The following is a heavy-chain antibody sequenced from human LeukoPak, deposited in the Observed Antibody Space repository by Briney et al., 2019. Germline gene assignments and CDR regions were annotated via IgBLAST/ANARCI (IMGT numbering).Heavy chain of an antibody. D-gene: IGHD3-22*01. CDR1: GYTFTGYY. J-gene: IGHJ5*02. Sequence: ASVTVSCKASGYTFTGYYMHWVRQPPGQGLEGMGWINPNSGGTNYAQKFQGRVTMTRDTSISTAYMELSRLRSDDTAVYYCASDGDSSGESWFDPWGQGTLVTVSS. CDR2: INPNSGGT. V-gene: IGHV1-2*02. CDR3: ASDGDSSGESWFDP.